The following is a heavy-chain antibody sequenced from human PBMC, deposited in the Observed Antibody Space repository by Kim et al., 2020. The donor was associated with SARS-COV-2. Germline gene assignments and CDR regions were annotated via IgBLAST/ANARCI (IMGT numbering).Heavy chain of an antibody. CDR3: ARDRSATVTFSDAFDI. D-gene: IGHD4-17*01. J-gene: IGHJ3*02. CDR1: GGSISSGDYY. Sequence: SETLSLTCTVSGGSISSGDYYWSWIRQPPGKGLEWIGYIYYSGSTYYNPSLKSRVTISVDTSKNQFSLKLSSVTAADTAVYYCARDRSATVTFSDAFDIWGEGTIVTVPS. V-gene: IGHV4-30-4*01. CDR2: IYYSGST.